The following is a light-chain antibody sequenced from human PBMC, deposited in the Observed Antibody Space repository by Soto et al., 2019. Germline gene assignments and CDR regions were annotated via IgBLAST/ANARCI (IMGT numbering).Light chain of an antibody. CDR3: QQANSFPIT. CDR2: SAS. Sequence: DIQMTQSPSSVSASVGDRVTITCRASQGIDSWLAWYQQTPGKAPKLLIHSASRLQSGVPSRFSGSGSGTDFTLTISSLQPEDFTTYYCQQANSFPITFVQGTRLEIK. V-gene: IGKV1-12*01. CDR1: QGIDSW. J-gene: IGKJ5*01.